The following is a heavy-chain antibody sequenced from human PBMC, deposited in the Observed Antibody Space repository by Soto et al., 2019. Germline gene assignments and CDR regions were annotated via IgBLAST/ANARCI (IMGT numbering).Heavy chain of an antibody. CDR2: IIPIYGTT. CDR3: ARDLGGCSAGSCRYNWFDP. Sequence: SVKVSCKASGDTFSSYAISWVRQAPGHGLEWMGGIIPIYGTTNYAQKFQDRVTITADESTSTAYMELSSLRSEGTAVYYCARDLGGCSAGSCRYNWFDPWGQGTLVTVSS. V-gene: IGHV1-69*13. J-gene: IGHJ5*02. D-gene: IGHD2-15*01. CDR1: GDTFSSYA.